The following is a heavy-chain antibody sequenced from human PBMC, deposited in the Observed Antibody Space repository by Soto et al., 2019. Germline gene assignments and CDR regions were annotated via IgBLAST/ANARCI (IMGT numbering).Heavy chain of an antibody. CDR2: IHPGDSET. Sequence: GESLKISCKGSGYSFSSYWIGWVRQMPGKGLEWMGIIHPGDSETTYNPSFQGQVTFSADKSTNTAYPQWSSLKASDTAMYYCARIDTGGYNYYYYGMDAWGQGTTVTVSS. J-gene: IGHJ6*02. CDR1: GYSFSSYW. V-gene: IGHV5-51*01. D-gene: IGHD2-8*02. CDR3: ARIDTGGYNYYYYGMDA.